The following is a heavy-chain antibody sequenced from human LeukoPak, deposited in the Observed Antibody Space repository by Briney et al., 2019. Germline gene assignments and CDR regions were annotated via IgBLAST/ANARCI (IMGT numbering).Heavy chain of an antibody. CDR3: ATSIIVVVPAARLPFDY. Sequence: ASVKVSCKVSGYTLTELSMHWVRQAPGKGLEWMGGFGPEDGETIYAQKFQGRVTMTEDTSTDTAYMELSSLRSEDTAVYYCATSIIVVVPAARLPFDYWGQGTLVTVSS. CDR1: GYTLTELS. J-gene: IGHJ4*02. CDR2: FGPEDGET. D-gene: IGHD2-2*01. V-gene: IGHV1-24*01.